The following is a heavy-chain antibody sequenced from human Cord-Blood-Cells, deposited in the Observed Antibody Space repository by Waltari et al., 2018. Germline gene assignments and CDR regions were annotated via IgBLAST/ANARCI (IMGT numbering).Heavy chain of an antibody. Sequence: QVQLVQSGAEVKKPGSSVKVFCKASGGHFSSCAISWVRQAPGQGLEWMGGIIHIFGTANYAQKFQGRVTITADESTSTAYMELSSLRSEDTAVYYCARYCTGGVCYTYYYYGMDVWGQGTTVTVSS. CDR3: ARYCTGGVCYTYYYYGMDV. J-gene: IGHJ6*02. V-gene: IGHV1-69*01. D-gene: IGHD2-8*02. CDR2: IIHIFGTA. CDR1: GGHFSSCA.